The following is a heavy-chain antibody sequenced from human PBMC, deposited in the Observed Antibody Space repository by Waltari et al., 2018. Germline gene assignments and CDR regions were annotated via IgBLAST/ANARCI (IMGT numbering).Heavy chain of an antibody. Sequence: QVQVEQSGSEVKRPGAPVRVSGMVPGYTVAGLSVDWLCPAPAKGLQWMGRLDREDGETTYAQHFQGRITVTEDTSTNTAYMGLRTLVSDDTAVYFCHLTGRNIVLAGGSPSFYSYMDVWGRGTTVTVS. CDR2: LDREDGET. J-gene: IGHJ6*03. CDR1: GYTVAGLS. V-gene: IGHV1-24*01. D-gene: IGHD2-15*01. CDR3: HLTGRNIVLAGGSPSFYSYMDV.